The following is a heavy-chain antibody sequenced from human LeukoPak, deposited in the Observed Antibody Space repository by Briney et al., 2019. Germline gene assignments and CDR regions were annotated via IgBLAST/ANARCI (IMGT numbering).Heavy chain of an antibody. V-gene: IGHV4-30-4*08. Sequence: PSETLSLTCAVYGGSFSGYYWSWIRQPPGKGLEWIGYIYYSGSTYYNPSLKSRVTISVDTSKNQFSLKLSSVTAADTAVYYCARDPNYYDSSGLDYWGQGTPVTVSS. J-gene: IGHJ4*02. CDR2: IYYSGST. CDR3: ARDPNYYDSSGLDY. CDR1: GGSFSGYY. D-gene: IGHD3-22*01.